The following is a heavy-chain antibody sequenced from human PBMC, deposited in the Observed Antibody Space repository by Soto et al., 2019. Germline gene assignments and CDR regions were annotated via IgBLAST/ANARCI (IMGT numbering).Heavy chain of an antibody. Sequence: GXSGKVSLKACVYTPPSYGIDCLRPAPGQRLEWTGWINAGNGNTKYSEKFQGRATITRDTSASTPYLELSSLRSEHTAVYYWARDPNDSSAYYQGYYYGMDVWGQGARVTVSS. CDR2: INAGNGNT. V-gene: IGHV1-3*01. D-gene: IGHD3-22*01. CDR1: VYTPPSYG. CDR3: ARDPNDSSAYYQGYYYGMDV. J-gene: IGHJ6*02.